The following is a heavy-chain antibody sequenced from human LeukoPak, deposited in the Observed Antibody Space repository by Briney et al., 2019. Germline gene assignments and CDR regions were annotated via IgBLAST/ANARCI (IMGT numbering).Heavy chain of an antibody. Sequence: ASVKVSCKASGYTFTSYGVTWVRQAPGQGLEWMGWISAYNGNTNYAQKFQGRVTMTTDTSTSTAYLELRSLRSEDTAVYYCARQFGNWFDPWGQGTLVTVSS. CDR2: ISAYNGNT. CDR3: ARQFGNWFDP. J-gene: IGHJ5*02. CDR1: GYTFTSYG. D-gene: IGHD3-16*01. V-gene: IGHV1-18*01.